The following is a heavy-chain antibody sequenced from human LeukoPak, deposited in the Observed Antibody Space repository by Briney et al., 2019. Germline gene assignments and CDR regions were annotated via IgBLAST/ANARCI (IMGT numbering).Heavy chain of an antibody. D-gene: IGHD3-10*01. CDR2: IYYSGSA. V-gene: IGHV4-39*01. Sequence: SETLSLTCTVSGASIYGSSYYWGWIRQPPGKGLDWIGNIYYSGSAYYNPSLKSRVTISVDTSKNQFSLKLSSVTAADTAVYYCARHYGSGSYYINDYWGQGILVTVSS. J-gene: IGHJ4*02. CDR1: GASIYGSSYY. CDR3: ARHYGSGSYYINDY.